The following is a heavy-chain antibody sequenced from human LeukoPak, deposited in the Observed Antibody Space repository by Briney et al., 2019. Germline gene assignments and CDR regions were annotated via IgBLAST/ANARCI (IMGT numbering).Heavy chain of an antibody. Sequence: SQTLSLTCTVSGGSISRSGYYWSWLRQHPGKGLEWIGYIYYSGTTYYNPSLKSRVTISVDTSKNQFSLKLFSVTAADTAVYYCARVGRAIFSYFDLWGRGTLVTVSS. D-gene: IGHD3-3*01. J-gene: IGHJ2*01. CDR3: ARVGRAIFSYFDL. CDR2: IYYSGTT. CDR1: GGSISRSGYY. V-gene: IGHV4-31*03.